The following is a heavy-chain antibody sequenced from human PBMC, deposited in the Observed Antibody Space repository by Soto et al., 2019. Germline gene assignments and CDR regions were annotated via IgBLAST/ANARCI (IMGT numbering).Heavy chain of an antibody. D-gene: IGHD3-3*01. CDR2: ITWNSRVL. CDR1: GLNFDDFA. V-gene: IGHV3-9*01. J-gene: IGHJ4*02. CDR3: AKGRYDFWSPYYFDS. Sequence: GGSLRLSCVGTGLNFDDFAMHWVRQAPGRGLEWVSGITWNSRVLAYADSVKGRFTISRDNARNSLYLQMDSLRDEDTALYYCAKGRYDFWSPYYFDSWGQGTLVTVSS.